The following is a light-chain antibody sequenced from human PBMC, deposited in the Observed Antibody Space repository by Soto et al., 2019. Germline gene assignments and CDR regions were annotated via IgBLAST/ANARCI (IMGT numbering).Light chain of an antibody. CDR3: QQYNNWPLT. J-gene: IGKJ4*01. Sequence: TLALCQGERAALSCGASQSVSSNYLAWYQQKPGLAPRLLIYGASTRATGIPARFSGSGSGTEFTRTISSLQSEDFAVYYCQQYNNWPLTVGGGTKVDI. CDR1: QSVSSN. V-gene: IGKV3-15*01. CDR2: GAS.